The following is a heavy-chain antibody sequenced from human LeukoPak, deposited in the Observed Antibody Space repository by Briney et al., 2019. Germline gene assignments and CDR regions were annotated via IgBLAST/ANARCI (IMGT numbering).Heavy chain of an antibody. CDR2: ISAYNGNT. CDR3: ARCTVTFNWFDP. Sequence: ASVKVSCKASGYNFISYGISWVRQAPGQGLEWMGWISAYNGNTNYAQKLQGRVTMTTDTSTSTAYMELRSLRSDDTAVYYCARCTVTFNWFDPWGQGTLVTVSS. J-gene: IGHJ5*02. D-gene: IGHD4-17*01. CDR1: GYNFISYG. V-gene: IGHV1-18*01.